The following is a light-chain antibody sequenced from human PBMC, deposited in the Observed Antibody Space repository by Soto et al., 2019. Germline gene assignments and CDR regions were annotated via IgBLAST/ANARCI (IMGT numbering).Light chain of an antibody. CDR3: SSYAGSIYV. Sequence: QSVLTQPPSASGSPGQSVTISRTGTSSDVGGFNLVSWYQHHPGKAPKLMIYEVTKRPSGVPDRFSGSKSGNTASLTVSGLQTEDEADYYCSSYAGSIYVFGTGTKVTVL. V-gene: IGLV2-8*01. CDR1: SSDVGGFNL. J-gene: IGLJ1*01. CDR2: EVT.